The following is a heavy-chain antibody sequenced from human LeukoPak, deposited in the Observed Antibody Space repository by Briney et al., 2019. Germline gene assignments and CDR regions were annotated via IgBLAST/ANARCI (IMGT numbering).Heavy chain of an antibody. V-gene: IGHV4-39*01. Sequence: PSETLSLTCTVSGGSISSSSYYWGWIRQPPGKGLEWIGSIYYSGSTYYNPSLKSRVTISVDTSKNQFSLKLSSVTAADTAVYXXXXXXXXXXGYNQADYWGQGTLVTVSS. CDR1: GGSISSSSYY. D-gene: IGHD5-12*01. CDR2: IYYSGST. CDR3: XXXXXXXXGYNQADY. J-gene: IGHJ4*02.